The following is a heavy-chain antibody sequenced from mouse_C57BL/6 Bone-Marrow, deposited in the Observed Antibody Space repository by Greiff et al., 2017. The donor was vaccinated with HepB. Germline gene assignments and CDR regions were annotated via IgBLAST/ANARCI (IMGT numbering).Heavy chain of an antibody. CDR1: GYAFSSSW. J-gene: IGHJ4*01. CDR3: ASDTTVVRDNPYAMDY. D-gene: IGHD1-1*01. Sequence: VHLVESGPELVKPGASVKISCKASGYAFSSSWMNWVKQRPGKGLEWIGRIYPGDGDTNYNGKFKGKATLTADKSSSTAYMQLSSLTSEDSAVYFCASDTTVVRDNPYAMDYWGQGTSVTVSS. CDR2: IYPGDGDT. V-gene: IGHV1-82*01.